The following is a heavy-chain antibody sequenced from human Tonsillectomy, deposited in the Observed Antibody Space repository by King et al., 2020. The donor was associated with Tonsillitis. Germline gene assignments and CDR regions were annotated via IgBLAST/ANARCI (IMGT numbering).Heavy chain of an antibody. CDR3: VRAFYYDSSGYFFDN. CDR2: IYWSDDK. D-gene: IGHD3-22*01. J-gene: IGHJ4*02. Sequence: TLKESAPTLVKPTQTLTLTCTFSDFSLTTAGVGVGWIRQPPGKALEWLALIYWSDDKRYSPSLRSRLTITKDTSKNQVVLSMTRMGPDDTATYYCVRAFYYDSSGYFFDNWGQGTLVTVSS. V-gene: IGHV2-5*01. CDR1: DFSLTTAGVG.